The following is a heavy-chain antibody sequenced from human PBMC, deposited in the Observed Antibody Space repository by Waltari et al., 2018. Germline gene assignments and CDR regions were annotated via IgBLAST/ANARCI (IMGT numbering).Heavy chain of an antibody. CDR3: ASPGPEKNDAFDI. CDR2: IYYSGST. CDR1: GGSISSRSYY. J-gene: IGHJ3*02. V-gene: IGHV4-39*01. Sequence: QLQLQESGPGLVKPSETLSLTCTVPGGSISSRSYYWGWNRQPPGKGLGWIGSIYYSGSTYYNPSLKSRVTISVDTSKNQFSLKLSSVTAADTAVYYCASPGPEKNDAFDIWGQGTMVTVSS.